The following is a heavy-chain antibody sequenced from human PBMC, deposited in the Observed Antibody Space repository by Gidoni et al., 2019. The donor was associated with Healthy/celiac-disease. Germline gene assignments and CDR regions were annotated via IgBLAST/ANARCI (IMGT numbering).Heavy chain of an antibody. CDR3: AKNPNWNFDY. CDR2: IRGSGGRT. D-gene: IGHD1-1*01. CDR1: GFPFSSYA. Sequence: EVQLLESGGGLVQPGGSLSLSCAAYGFPFSSYAKSWVRQAPGKGVEWVSAIRGSGGRTYDADSVKGRFTISRDNSKNTLYLQMNSLRAEDTAVYYCAKNPNWNFDYWGQGTLVTVSS. V-gene: IGHV3-23*01. J-gene: IGHJ4*02.